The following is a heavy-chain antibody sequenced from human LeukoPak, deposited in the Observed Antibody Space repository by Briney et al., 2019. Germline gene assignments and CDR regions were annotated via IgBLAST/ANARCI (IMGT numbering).Heavy chain of an antibody. CDR1: GFTFSSYS. V-gene: IGHV3-48*01. D-gene: IGHD1-26*01. CDR2: ISSSSSTI. Sequence: GGSLRLSCAAFGFTFSSYSMNWVRQAPGKGLVWVSYISSSSSTIYYADSVKGRFTISRDNAKNSLYLQMNSLRAEDTAVYYCAREGSIVGATTLDYWGQGTLVTVSS. CDR3: AREGSIVGATTLDY. J-gene: IGHJ4*02.